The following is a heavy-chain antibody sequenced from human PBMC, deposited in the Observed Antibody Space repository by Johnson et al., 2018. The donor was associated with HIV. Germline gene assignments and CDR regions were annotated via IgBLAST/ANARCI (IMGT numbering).Heavy chain of an antibody. CDR3: ARVLWFGELLSRAFDI. J-gene: IGHJ3*02. D-gene: IGHD3-10*01. V-gene: IGHV3-30-3*01. CDR1: GFTFSSYA. CDR2: ISYDGSNK. Sequence: QVQLVESGGGVVQPGRSLRLSCAASGFTFSSYAMHWVRQAPGKGLEWVAVISYDGSNKYYADSVKGRFTISRDNSKNTLYLQMNSLRAEDTAVYYCARVLWFGELLSRAFDIWGQGTMVTVSS.